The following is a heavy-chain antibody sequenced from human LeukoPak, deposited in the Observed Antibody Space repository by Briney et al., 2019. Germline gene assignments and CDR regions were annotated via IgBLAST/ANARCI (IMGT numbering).Heavy chain of an antibody. Sequence: PGGSLRLSCAASGFTFSSYGMHWVRQAPGKGLEWVAVISYDGSNKYYADSVKGRFTISRDNSKNTLYLQMNSLRAEDTAVYYCAKGLEGYCSSTSCPYFDYWGQGTLATVSS. D-gene: IGHD2-2*01. CDR2: ISYDGSNK. CDR1: GFTFSSYG. CDR3: AKGLEGYCSSTSCPYFDY. V-gene: IGHV3-30*18. J-gene: IGHJ4*02.